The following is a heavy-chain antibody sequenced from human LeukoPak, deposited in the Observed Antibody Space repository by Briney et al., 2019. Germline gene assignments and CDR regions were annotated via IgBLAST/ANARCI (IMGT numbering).Heavy chain of an antibody. CDR2: ISGDGGT. CDR1: GFTFGSYV. Sequence: GGSLRLSCAASGFTFGSYVMSWVRQAPGKGPEWVSAISGDGGTYYADSVKGRFTISRDNSKNTLYLQMNSLGGEDTALYYCARYCGAASCYSGFDYWGQGTLVTVSS. V-gene: IGHV3-23*01. CDR3: ARYCGAASCYSGFDY. J-gene: IGHJ4*02. D-gene: IGHD2-15*01.